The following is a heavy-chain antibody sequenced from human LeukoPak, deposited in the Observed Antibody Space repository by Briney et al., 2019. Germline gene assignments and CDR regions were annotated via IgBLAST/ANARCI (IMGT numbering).Heavy chain of an antibody. CDR3: AELGITMIGGV. V-gene: IGHV3-48*03. Sequence: GGSLRLSCAASGFTFSSYEMNWVRQAPGKGLEWVAYIISSGSTIYYADSVKGRFTISRDNAKNSLYLKMTSMSAEDTAVYYCAELGITMIGGVWGKGTTVTISS. J-gene: IGHJ6*04. CDR1: GFTFSSYE. CDR2: IISSGSTI. D-gene: IGHD3-10*02.